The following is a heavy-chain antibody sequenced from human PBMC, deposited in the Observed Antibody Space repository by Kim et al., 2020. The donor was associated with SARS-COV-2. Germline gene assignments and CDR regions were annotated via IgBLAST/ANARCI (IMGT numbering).Heavy chain of an antibody. V-gene: IGHV1-18*01. Sequence: ASVKVSCKASGYTFTSYGISWVRQAPGQGLEWMGWISAYNGNTNYAQKLQGRVTMTTDTSTSTAYMELRSLRSDDTAVYYCARDNFVITGTNAYYYYGMDVWGQGTTVTVSS. CDR2: ISAYNGNT. CDR3: ARDNFVITGTNAYYYYGMDV. J-gene: IGHJ6*02. CDR1: GYTFTSYG. D-gene: IGHD1-7*01.